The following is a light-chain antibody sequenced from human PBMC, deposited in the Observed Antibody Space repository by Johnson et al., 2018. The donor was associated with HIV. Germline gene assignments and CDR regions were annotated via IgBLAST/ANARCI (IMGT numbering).Light chain of an antibody. CDR1: YSNIEHNY. CDR2: GTT. CDR3: GTWDSSLSAQV. V-gene: IGLV1-51*01. J-gene: IGLJ1*01. Sequence: QSLLTQPPSVSAAAGQKVTISCSGTYSNIEHNYVSWYQQLPGTAPKLLIYGTTKRPSGIPDRFSGSKSGTSATLGITGLQTGDEADYYCGTWDSSLSAQVFGTGTTVIVL.